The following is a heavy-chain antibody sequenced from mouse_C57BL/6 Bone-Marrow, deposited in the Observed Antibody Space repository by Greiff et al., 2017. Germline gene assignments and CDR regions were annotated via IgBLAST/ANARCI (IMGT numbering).Heavy chain of an antibody. J-gene: IGHJ2*01. Sequence: VQLQQPGAELVMPGASVKLSWKASGYTFTSYWMHWVKQRPGQGLEWIGEIDPSDSYTNYNQKFKGKSTLTVDKSSSTAYMQLSSLTSEDSAVYYCAREGIYYGSSSFDYWGQGTTLTVSS. D-gene: IGHD1-1*01. V-gene: IGHV1-69*01. CDR3: AREGIYYGSSSFDY. CDR2: IDPSDSYT. CDR1: GYTFTSYW.